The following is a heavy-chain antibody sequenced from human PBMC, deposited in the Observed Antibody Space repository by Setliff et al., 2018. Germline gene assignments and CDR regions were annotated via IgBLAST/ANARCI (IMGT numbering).Heavy chain of an antibody. CDR2: IFYSGSS. Sequence: SETLSLTCTVSGVSIRSYYWSWIRQPPGKGLEWIGYIFYSGSSNYNPSLQSRVSISVETSKNQLSLKLDYLTAADTAVYFCARLPRTVTHFDYWGQGALVTVSS. V-gene: IGHV4-59*01. CDR1: GVSIRSYY. D-gene: IGHD4-17*01. J-gene: IGHJ4*02. CDR3: ARLPRTVTHFDY.